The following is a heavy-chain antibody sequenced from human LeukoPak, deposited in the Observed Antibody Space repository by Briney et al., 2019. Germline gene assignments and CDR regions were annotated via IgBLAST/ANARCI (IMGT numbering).Heavy chain of an antibody. CDR3: ARAVEYYKTLTGYAQYYLDY. D-gene: IGHD3-9*01. CDR2: MYSGDSGRT. Sequence: PGGSLRLSCAASGFTFSSNYMSWVRQAPGKGLEWVSVMYSGDSGRTYYADSVRGRFTISRDISTNTLYLQISSLRAEDTAVYYCARAVEYYKTLTGYAQYYLDYWGQGTLVTVSS. CDR1: GFTFSSNY. V-gene: IGHV3-53*01. J-gene: IGHJ4*02.